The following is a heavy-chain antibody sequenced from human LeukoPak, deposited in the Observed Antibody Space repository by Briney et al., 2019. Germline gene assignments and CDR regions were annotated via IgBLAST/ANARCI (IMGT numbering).Heavy chain of an antibody. CDR1: GFTFSSYG. J-gene: IGHJ4*02. Sequence: GGSLRLSCAASGFTFSSYGMHWVRQAPGKGLEWVVVIWYDGSNKYYADSVKGRFTISRDNSKNTLYLQMNSLRAEDTAVYYCARGGTISNHLDYWGQGTLVTVSS. V-gene: IGHV3-33*01. CDR3: ARGGTISNHLDY. CDR2: IWYDGSNK. D-gene: IGHD3-9*01.